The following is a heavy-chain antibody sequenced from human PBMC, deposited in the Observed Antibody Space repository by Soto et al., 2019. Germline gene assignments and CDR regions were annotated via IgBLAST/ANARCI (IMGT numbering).Heavy chain of an antibody. CDR2: INPNSGGT. CDR3: ARALGQWLVSGWFDP. J-gene: IGHJ5*02. V-gene: IGHV1-2*04. D-gene: IGHD6-19*01. Sequence: ASVKVSCKASGYTFTGYYMHWVRQAPGQGLERMGWINPNSGGTNYAQKFQGWVTMTRDTSISTAYMELSRLRSDDTAVYYCARALGQWLVSGWFDPWGQGTLVTVSS. CDR1: GYTFTGYY.